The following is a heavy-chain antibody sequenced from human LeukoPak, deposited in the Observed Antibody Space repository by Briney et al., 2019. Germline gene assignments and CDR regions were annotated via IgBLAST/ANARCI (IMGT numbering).Heavy chain of an antibody. CDR2: INHSGST. CDR3: ARRGWTIFGVVIIPYYFDY. V-gene: IGHV4-34*01. J-gene: IGHJ4*02. Sequence: SETLSLTCAVYGGPFSGYYWSWIRQPPGKGLEWIGEINHSGSTNYNPSLKSRVTISVDTSKNQFSLKLSSVTAADTAVYYCARRGWTIFGVVIIPYYFDYWGQGTLVTVSS. CDR1: GGPFSGYY. D-gene: IGHD3-3*01.